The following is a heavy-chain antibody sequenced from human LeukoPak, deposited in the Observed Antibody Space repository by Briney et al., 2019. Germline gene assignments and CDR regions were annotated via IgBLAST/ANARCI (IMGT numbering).Heavy chain of an antibody. CDR2: INPNSGGT. D-gene: IGHD2-2*01. CDR3: ARAPAKFVVVPGGLDY. Sequence: GASVKVSCKASGYTFTGYYMHWVRQAPGQGLEWVGWINPNSGGTNYAQKFQGRVTMTRDTSISTAYMELSRLRSDDTAVYYCARAPAKFVVVPGGLDYWGQGTLVTVSS. J-gene: IGHJ4*02. V-gene: IGHV1-2*02. CDR1: GYTFTGYY.